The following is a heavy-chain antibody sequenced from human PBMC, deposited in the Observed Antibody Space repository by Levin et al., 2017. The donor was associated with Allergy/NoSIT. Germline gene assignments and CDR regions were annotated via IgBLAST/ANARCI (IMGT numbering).Heavy chain of an antibody. V-gene: IGHV3-23*01. CDR2: ITGGGFNT. D-gene: IGHD1-1*01. CDR3: AKKQGGTSGFSFDV. J-gene: IGHJ3*01. CDR1: GFTISEYA. Sequence: GESLKISCAVSGFTISEYAMAWVRQAPGKGLEWVSVITGGGFNTYYGDSVKGRFTVSRDDSKDTLYLELNSLGGEDTAVYYCAKKQGGTSGFSFDVWGHGTMVTVSS.